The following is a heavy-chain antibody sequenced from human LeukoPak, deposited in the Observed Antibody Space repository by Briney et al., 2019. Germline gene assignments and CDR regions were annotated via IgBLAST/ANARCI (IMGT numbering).Heavy chain of an antibody. V-gene: IGHV3-11*01. Sequence: PGGSLRLSCAASGFTFRDYYMGWIRQAPGKGLESISYISDTGTATYYGDSVKGRFTVSRDNAENSLFLQLNSLSAEDTAVYYCAKAPASPSDSRTCSRDCFDYYGQGTLVTVSS. D-gene: IGHD6-13*01. CDR2: ISDTGTAT. CDR3: AKAPASPSDSRTCSRDCFDY. J-gene: IGHJ4*02. CDR1: GFTFRDYY.